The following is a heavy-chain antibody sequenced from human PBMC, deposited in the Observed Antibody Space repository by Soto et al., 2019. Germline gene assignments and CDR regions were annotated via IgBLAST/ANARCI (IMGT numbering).Heavy chain of an antibody. Sequence: SVKVSCKASGGTFSSYAISWVQQAPGQGLEWMGGIIPIFGTANYAQKFQGRVTITADESTSTAYMELSSLRSEDTAVYYCASPNYYDSSGPNPYYYYGMDVWGQGTTVTVSS. CDR3: ASPNYYDSSGPNPYYYYGMDV. J-gene: IGHJ6*02. CDR1: GGTFSSYA. V-gene: IGHV1-69*13. D-gene: IGHD3-22*01. CDR2: IIPIFGTA.